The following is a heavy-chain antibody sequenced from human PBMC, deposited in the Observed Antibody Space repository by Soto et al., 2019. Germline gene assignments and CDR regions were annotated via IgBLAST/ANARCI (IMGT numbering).Heavy chain of an antibody. CDR2: IYYRGTP. Sequence: SETLSLTCTVSGGFISNYYWSWVRQSPGKGLEWIGSIYYRGTPNYNPSLKSRVTILLDMSKNQFSLRLRSVTAADTAVYYWARLKSCGTTSAGKNYHYGMDVWGQGTTVTVAS. J-gene: IGHJ6*02. CDR3: ARLKSCGTTSAGKNYHYGMDV. CDR1: GGFISNYY. D-gene: IGHD1-26*01. V-gene: IGHV4-59*01.